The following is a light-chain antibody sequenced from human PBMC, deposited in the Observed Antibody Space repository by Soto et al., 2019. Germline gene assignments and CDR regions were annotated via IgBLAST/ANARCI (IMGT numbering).Light chain of an antibody. CDR3: AAWDDSLSGVV. CDR1: FSNIGSNF. J-gene: IGLJ3*02. CDR2: RNN. V-gene: IGLV1-47*01. Sequence: QSVLTQPPSASGTPGQTVTISCSGRFSNIGSNFIYWYQQLPGTAPKLLIYRNNERPSGVPDRFSASKSGTSASLAISGRRSEDEADYHCAAWDDSLSGVVFGGGTKRTVL.